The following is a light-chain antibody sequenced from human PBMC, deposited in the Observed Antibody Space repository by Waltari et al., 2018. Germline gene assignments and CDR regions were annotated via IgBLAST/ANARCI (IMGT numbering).Light chain of an antibody. CDR1: QDISSY. Sequence: DIQMSQSPSSLSASVGDRVTITCRASQDISSYLNWYQQKPGKAPKLLIYYTNSLASGVPSRFSGSGSGTEFTLTISSLQPEDFATYYCQQGNSYPYSFGPGTKVEIK. CDR3: QQGNSYPYS. V-gene: IGKV1-39*01. CDR2: YTN. J-gene: IGKJ2*03.